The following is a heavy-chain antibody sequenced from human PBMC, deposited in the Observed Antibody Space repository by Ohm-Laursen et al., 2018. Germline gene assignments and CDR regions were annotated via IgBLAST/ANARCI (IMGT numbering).Heavy chain of an antibody. CDR1: GGSIRSTNYY. D-gene: IGHD3-16*01. V-gene: IGHV4-39*01. CDR2: IYYSGNT. CDR3: ARHRRRERDGGGYDS. Sequence: SETLSLTCTVSGGSIRSTNYYWGCIRQPPGKGLEWIGSIYYSGNTDYNPSLKSRVTISVDTSKNQLSLKLSSVTAADTAVYYCARHRRRERDGGGYDSWGQGTLVTVSS. J-gene: IGHJ4*02.